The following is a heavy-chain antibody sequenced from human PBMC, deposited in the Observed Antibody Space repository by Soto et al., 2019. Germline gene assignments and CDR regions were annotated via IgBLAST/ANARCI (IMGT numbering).Heavy chain of an antibody. Sequence: GWSLRLSCSASVFSGTSNHMSWFRQGPGKGLEWVSIFYAGGTTYYADSVKGRFTISRDNSENTLFLQMNSLRDEDTAVYYCARDLRRGGDWGQGTLVTVSS. D-gene: IGHD3-10*01. CDR1: VFSGTSNH. J-gene: IGHJ4*02. V-gene: IGHV3-53*01. CDR2: FYAGGTT. CDR3: ARDLRRGGD.